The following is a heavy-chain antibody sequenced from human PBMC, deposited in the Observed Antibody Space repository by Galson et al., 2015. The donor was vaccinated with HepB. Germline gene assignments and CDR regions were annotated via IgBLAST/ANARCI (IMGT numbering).Heavy chain of an antibody. V-gene: IGHV4-59*01. Sequence: SETLSLTCTVSGGSITSNYWSWMRQPPGKGLEWIGYINYSGSTNYNPSLKSRVTISVDTSKNQFSLMLSSVTTADTAVYYCAKEGGRGGPSDYWSQGTLVTVSS. CDR1: GGSITSNY. J-gene: IGHJ4*02. CDR3: AKEGGRGGPSDY. D-gene: IGHD2-15*01. CDR2: INYSGST.